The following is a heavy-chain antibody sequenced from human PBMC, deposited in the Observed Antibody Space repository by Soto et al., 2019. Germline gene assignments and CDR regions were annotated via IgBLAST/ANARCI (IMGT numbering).Heavy chain of an antibody. CDR3: ARVIAAMALGYYYGMDV. CDR2: INAYNGNT. V-gene: IGHV1-3*01. J-gene: IGHJ6*02. D-gene: IGHD5-18*01. Sequence: ASVKVSCKASGYTFTSYAMHWVRQAPGQRLEWMGWINAYNGNTNYAQKFQGRVTITRDTSTSTAYMELRSLRSDDTAVYYCARVIAAMALGYYYGMDVWGQGTTVTVSS. CDR1: GYTFTSYA.